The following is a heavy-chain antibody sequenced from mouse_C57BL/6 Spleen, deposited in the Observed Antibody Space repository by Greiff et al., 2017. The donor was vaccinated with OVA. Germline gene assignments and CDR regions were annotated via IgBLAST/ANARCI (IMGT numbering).Heavy chain of an antibody. Sequence: EVKLVESEGGLVQPGSSMKLSCTASGFTFSDYYMAWVRQVPEKGLEWVANINYDGSSTYYLDSLKSRFIISRDNAKNILYLQMSSLKSEDTATYYCARTGFYYYGSSYAMDYWGQGTSVTVSS. CDR2: INYDGSST. J-gene: IGHJ4*01. CDR1: GFTFSDYY. CDR3: ARTGFYYYGSSYAMDY. V-gene: IGHV5-16*01. D-gene: IGHD1-1*01.